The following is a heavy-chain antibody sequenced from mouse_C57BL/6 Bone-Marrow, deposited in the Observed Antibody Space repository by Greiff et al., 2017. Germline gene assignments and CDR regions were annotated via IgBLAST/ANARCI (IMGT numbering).Heavy chain of an antibody. V-gene: IGHV5-6*01. Sequence: EVQLVESGGDLVKPGASLKLSCAASGFTFSSYGMSWVRQTPDQRLEWVATISSGGSYTYYPDSVKGRFTISRDNAKNTLYLQMSSLMSEDTAMYYCARDYYGSWFAYWGQGTLVTVSA. CDR1: GFTFSSYG. D-gene: IGHD1-1*01. CDR2: ISSGGSYT. CDR3: ARDYYGSWFAY. J-gene: IGHJ3*01.